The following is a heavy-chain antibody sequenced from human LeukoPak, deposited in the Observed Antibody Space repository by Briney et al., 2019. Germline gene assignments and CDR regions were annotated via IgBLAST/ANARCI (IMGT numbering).Heavy chain of an antibody. CDR2: INSTTITI. D-gene: IGHD3-10*01. CDR3: ARRAPYGSGSYFPNFDY. Sequence: PGGALELSCGASGFPFNSYCINWVRQAPGEGLEWGSFINSTTITIYYADSVKGRFTVSRDNAKNSLYLQMNSLRAEDTAVYYCARRAPYGSGSYFPNFDYWGQGTLVTVSS. J-gene: IGHJ4*02. V-gene: IGHV3-48*04. CDR1: GFPFNSYC.